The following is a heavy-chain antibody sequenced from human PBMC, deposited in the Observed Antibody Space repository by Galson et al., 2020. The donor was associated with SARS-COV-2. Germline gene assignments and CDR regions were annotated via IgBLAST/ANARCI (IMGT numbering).Heavy chain of an antibody. Sequence: ASVKVSCKASGYTFTSYGISWVRQAPGQGLEWMGWISAYNGNTNYAQKLQGRVTMTTDTSTSTAYMELRSLRSDDTAVYYCARDSGNYYDSSGYYGRDPWGQGTLVTVSS. CDR1: GYTFTSYG. J-gene: IGHJ5*02. V-gene: IGHV1-18*01. CDR3: ARDSGNYYDSSGYYGRDP. CDR2: ISAYNGNT. D-gene: IGHD3-22*01.